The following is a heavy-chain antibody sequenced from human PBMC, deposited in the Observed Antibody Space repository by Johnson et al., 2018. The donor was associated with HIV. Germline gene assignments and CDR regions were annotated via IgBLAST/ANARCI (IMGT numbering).Heavy chain of an antibody. CDR2: TSHDGSNK. Sequence: QVQLVESGGGVVQPGRSLRLSCAASGFTLSSYAMHWVRQAPGKGLERLAVTSHDGSNKYYADSVKGRFTISIDNSKNTLYLQMNSLRAEDTAVYYCARSVGYCSGGSCSPDAFDIWGQGTMVTVSS. V-gene: IGHV3-30*04. D-gene: IGHD2-15*01. CDR3: ARSVGYCSGGSCSPDAFDI. J-gene: IGHJ3*02. CDR1: GFTLSSYA.